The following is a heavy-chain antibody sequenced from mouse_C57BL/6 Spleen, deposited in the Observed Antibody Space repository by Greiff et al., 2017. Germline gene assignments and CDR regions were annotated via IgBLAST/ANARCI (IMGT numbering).Heavy chain of an antibody. J-gene: IGHJ4*01. Sequence: EVKLQESGGDLVKPGGSLKLSCAASGFTFSSYGMSWVRQTPDKRLEWVATISSGGSYTYYPDSVKGRFTISRDNAKNTLYLQMSRLKSEDTAMYYCARQNYSNYGRYYYAMDYWGQGTSVTVSS. CDR2: ISSGGSYT. V-gene: IGHV5-6*01. D-gene: IGHD2-5*01. CDR1: GFTFSSYG. CDR3: ARQNYSNYGRYYYAMDY.